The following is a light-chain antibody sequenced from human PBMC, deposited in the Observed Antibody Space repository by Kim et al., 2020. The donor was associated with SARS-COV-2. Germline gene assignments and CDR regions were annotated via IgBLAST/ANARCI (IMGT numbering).Light chain of an antibody. J-gene: IGKJ2*01. CDR2: LAS. CDR1: QSLLNDNGYDY. V-gene: IGKV2-28*01. Sequence: EIVMTQSPLFMTVTPGEPASISCKSSQSLLNDNGYDYLDWYVQKPGQSPQLLIYLASHRTSGVPDRFSGSGTGTDFTLKISKVEAEDVGVYYCMQALQTPTFGQGTKLEI. CDR3: MQALQTPT.